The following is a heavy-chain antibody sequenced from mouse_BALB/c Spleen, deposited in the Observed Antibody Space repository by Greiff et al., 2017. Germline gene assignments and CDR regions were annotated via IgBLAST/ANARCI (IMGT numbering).Heavy chain of an antibody. J-gene: IGHJ4*01. D-gene: IGHD2-3*01. CDR1: GFSLTSYG. V-gene: IGHV2-9*02. CDR2: IWAGGST. CDR3: AREGGLLRRAMDY. Sequence: QVQLKESGPGLVAPSQSLSITCTVSGFSLTSYGVHWVRQPPGKGLEWLGVIWAGGSTNYNSALMSRLSISKDNSKSQVVLKMNSLQTDDTAMYYCAREGGLLRRAMDYWGQGTSVTVSS.